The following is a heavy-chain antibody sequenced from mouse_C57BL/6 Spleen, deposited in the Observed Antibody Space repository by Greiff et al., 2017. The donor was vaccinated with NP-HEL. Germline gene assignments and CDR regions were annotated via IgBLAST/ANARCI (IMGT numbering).Heavy chain of an antibody. Sequence: EVKLVESGGGLVKPGGSLKLSCAASGFTFSSYAMSWVRQTPEKRLEWVATISDGGSYTYYPDNVKGRFTISRDNAKNNLYLQMSHLKSEDTAMYYCAREMGNSNYDWYFDVWGTGTTVTVSS. D-gene: IGHD2-5*01. CDR2: ISDGGSYT. CDR1: GFTFSSYA. V-gene: IGHV5-4*01. J-gene: IGHJ1*03. CDR3: AREMGNSNYDWYFDV.